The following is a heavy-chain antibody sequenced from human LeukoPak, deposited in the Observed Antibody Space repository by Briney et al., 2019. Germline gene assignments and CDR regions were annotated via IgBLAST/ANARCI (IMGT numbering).Heavy chain of an antibody. CDR1: GFTFSSSA. CDR2: ISGSGGST. D-gene: IGHD4-17*01. CDR3: AKDRLLTVTTGFDY. J-gene: IGHJ4*02. V-gene: IGHV3-23*01. Sequence: PGGSLRLSCAASGFTFSSSAMSWVRQAPGKGLEWVSAISGSGGSTYYADSVKGRFTISRDNSKNTLYLQMNSLRAEDTAAYYCAKDRLLTVTTGFDYWGQGTLVTVSS.